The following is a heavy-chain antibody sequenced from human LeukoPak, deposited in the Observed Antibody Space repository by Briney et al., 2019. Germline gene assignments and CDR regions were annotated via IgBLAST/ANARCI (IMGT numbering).Heavy chain of an antibody. D-gene: IGHD1-26*01. J-gene: IGHJ4*02. CDR3: ARHWNGGTYPMDY. Sequence: SETLSLTCTVSGGSISRNYWSWIRQPPGKGLEWIAYIHTSGDNNYNPSLKSRVTTSLDTSKNQFSLRLSFVTAADTAVYYCARHWNGGTYPMDYWGQGTLVTVSS. CDR1: GGSISRNY. V-gene: IGHV4-4*09. CDR2: IHTSGDN.